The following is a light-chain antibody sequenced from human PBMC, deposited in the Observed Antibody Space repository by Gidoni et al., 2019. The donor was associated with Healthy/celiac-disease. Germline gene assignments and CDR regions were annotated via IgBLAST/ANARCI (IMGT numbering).Light chain of an antibody. CDR1: QRVSSY. J-gene: IGKJ4*01. V-gene: IGKV3-11*01. CDR3: QQGRNCTLT. Sequence: PATLSLSLGERATIAGRARQRVSSYLAWYQQKTGKAPRLLSYDASSRDTGSQDKFSGSGSGTDFNLTISSVEPEDFAVYDCQQGRNCTLTFGGGTKVEIK. CDR2: DAS.